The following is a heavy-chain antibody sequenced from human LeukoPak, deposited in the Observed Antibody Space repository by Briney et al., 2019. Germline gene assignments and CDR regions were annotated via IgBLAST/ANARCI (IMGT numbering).Heavy chain of an antibody. CDR1: GGSISSSNYY. CDR2: IYHSGGT. V-gene: IGHV4-39*01. D-gene: IGHD4/OR15-4a*01. Sequence: SSETLSLTCTVSGGSISSSNYYWGWIRQPPGRGLEWIGSIYHSGGTYYNPSLKSRVTISVDTSKNQFSLKLSSVTAADTAVYYCARGASGYWGQGTLVTVSS. J-gene: IGHJ4*02. CDR3: ARGASGY.